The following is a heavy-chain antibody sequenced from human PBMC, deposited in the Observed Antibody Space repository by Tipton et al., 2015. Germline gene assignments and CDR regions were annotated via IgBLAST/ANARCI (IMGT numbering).Heavy chain of an antibody. D-gene: IGHD3-22*01. J-gene: IGHJ4*02. CDR3: VKDGYYYDSGGYSPLDY. CDR1: GFTFISYS. CDR2: ISSSSSTI. V-gene: IGHV3-48*01. Sequence: SLRLSCAASGFTFISYSMNWVRQAPGKGLEWVSYISSSSSTIYYADSVKGRFTISRDNSKITLYLQMNSLRAEDTAVYYCVKDGYYYDSGGYSPLDYWGQGTLVTVSS.